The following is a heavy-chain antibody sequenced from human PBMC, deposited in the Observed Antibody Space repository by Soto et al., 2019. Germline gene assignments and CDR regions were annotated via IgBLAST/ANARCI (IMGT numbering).Heavy chain of an antibody. CDR3: ARVGVATSSLYYYYYYMDV. J-gene: IGHJ6*03. Sequence: SETLSLTCTVSGGSISSYYWSWIRQPPGKGLEWIGYIYYSGSTNYNPSLKSRVTISVDTSKNQFSLKLSSVTAADTAVYYCARVGVATSSLYYYYYYMDVWGKGTTVTVSS. D-gene: IGHD5-12*01. V-gene: IGHV4-59*01. CDR2: IYYSGST. CDR1: GGSISSYY.